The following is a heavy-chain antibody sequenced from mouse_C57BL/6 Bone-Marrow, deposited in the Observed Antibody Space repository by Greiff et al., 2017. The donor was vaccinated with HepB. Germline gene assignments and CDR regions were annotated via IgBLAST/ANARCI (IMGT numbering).Heavy chain of an antibody. Sequence: VQLKESGAELARPGASVKLSCKASGYTFTSYGISWVKQRTGQGLEWIGEIYPRSGNSYYNEKFKGKATLTADKSSSTAYIELRSLTSEDSAVYFCARFVGGSNYAWFADWGQGTLVTVSA. CDR3: ARFVGGSNYAWFAD. CDR2: IYPRSGNS. J-gene: IGHJ3*01. D-gene: IGHD2-5*01. CDR1: GYTFTSYG. V-gene: IGHV1-81*01.